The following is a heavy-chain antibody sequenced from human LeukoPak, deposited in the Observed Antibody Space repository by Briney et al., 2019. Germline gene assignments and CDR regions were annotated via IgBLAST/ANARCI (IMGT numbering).Heavy chain of an antibody. CDR1: GFTFSSYE. Sequence: GGSLRLSCAASGFTFSSYEMNWVRQAPGKGLEGVSYISSSSFTIYYADSVKGRFTISRDNAKNSLYLQMNSLRAEDTAVYYCATDQRYAFDYWGQGILVTVSS. V-gene: IGHV3-48*03. CDR2: ISSSSFTI. CDR3: ATDQRYAFDY. D-gene: IGHD3-9*01. J-gene: IGHJ4*02.